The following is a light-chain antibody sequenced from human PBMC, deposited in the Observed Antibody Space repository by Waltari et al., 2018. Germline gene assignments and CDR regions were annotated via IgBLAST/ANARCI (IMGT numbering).Light chain of an antibody. CDR3: MQALQTPSSTPSYT. Sequence: IVKTQSPLSLSVTPGEPASIYCRSSQSPLYVNGSNYLGWYLQRPGQSPQILIYLGSNRASGVPDRVSGSGSGTEFTLKISRLEAEDVGLYYCMQALQTPSSTPSYTFGQGTKLEIK. V-gene: IGKV2-28*01. CDR2: LGS. CDR1: QSPLYVNGSNY. J-gene: IGKJ2*01.